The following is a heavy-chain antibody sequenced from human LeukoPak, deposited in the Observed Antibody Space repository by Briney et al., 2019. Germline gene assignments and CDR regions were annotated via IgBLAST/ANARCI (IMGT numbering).Heavy chain of an antibody. J-gene: IGHJ6*02. CDR1: GFTVSSNY. V-gene: IGHV3-53*01. Sequence: GGSLRLSCEASGFTVSSNYMSWVRQAPGKGLEWVSVIYSGGSTYYADSVKGRFTISRDNSKNTLYLQMNSLRAEDTAVYYCARDRYYDFWSGYYVSIDVWGQGTTVTVSS. CDR3: ARDRYYDFWSGYYVSIDV. D-gene: IGHD3-3*01. CDR2: IYSGGST.